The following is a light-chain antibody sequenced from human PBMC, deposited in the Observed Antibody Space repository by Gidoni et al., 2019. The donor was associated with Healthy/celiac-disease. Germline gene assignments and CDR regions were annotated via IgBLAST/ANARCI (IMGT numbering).Light chain of an antibody. CDR3: QQYDNLPLT. CDR2: DAS. V-gene: IGKV1-33*01. J-gene: IGKJ4*01. CDR1: QDLGNY. Sequence: DIQMTKSPSSLSASVGDRVTITCQASQDLGNYLNWYQQKPGKAPKLLIYDASNLDPGVPSRFSGSGSGTDFTFTISSLQPEDIATYYFQQYDNLPLTFGGGTKVEIK.